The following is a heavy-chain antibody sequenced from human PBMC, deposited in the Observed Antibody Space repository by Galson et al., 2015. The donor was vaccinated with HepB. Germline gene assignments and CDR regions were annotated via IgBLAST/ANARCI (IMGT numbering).Heavy chain of an antibody. J-gene: IGHJ4*02. CDR3: ARAPPSGVVSGQFDY. V-gene: IGHV1-18*01. Sequence: SVKVSCKASGYTFTSYGISWVRQAPGQGLEWMGWISAYNGNTNYAQKLQGRVTMTTDTSTSTAYMELRSLRSDDTAVYYCARAPPSGVVSGQFDYWGQGTLVTVSS. D-gene: IGHD2-21*01. CDR1: GYTFTSYG. CDR2: ISAYNGNT.